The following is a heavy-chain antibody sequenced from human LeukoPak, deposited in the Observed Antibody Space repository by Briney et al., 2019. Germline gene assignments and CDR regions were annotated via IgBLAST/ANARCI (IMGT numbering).Heavy chain of an antibody. Sequence: ASVKVSCKASGYSFTSYAMNWMRQAPGQGLEWMGWINTNTGNPTYAQGFTGRFVFSLDTSVSTAYLQISSLKAEDTAVYYCARRAYYYDSSGYYPDYWGQGTLVTVSS. CDR2: INTNTGNP. J-gene: IGHJ4*02. V-gene: IGHV7-4-1*02. D-gene: IGHD3-22*01. CDR3: ARRAYYYDSSGYYPDY. CDR1: GYSFTSYA.